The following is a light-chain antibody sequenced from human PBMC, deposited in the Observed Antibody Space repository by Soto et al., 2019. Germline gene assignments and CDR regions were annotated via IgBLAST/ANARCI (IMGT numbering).Light chain of an antibody. CDR2: GAT. CDR3: QQANSFPLT. V-gene: IGKV1-12*01. J-gene: IGKJ4*01. CDR1: QFISTY. Sequence: IPMSQFQSSLPATVGGSVTISRRASQFISTYLTWYQQKPGKPPRLLIYGATTLESGVPSRFSGSGSGTDFTLTISSLQPEDFATYDCQQANSFPLTVGGGTKVDIK.